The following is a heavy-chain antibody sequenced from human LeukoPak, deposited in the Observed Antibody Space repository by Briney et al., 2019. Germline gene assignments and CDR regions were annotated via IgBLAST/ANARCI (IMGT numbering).Heavy chain of an antibody. CDR3: ASTLSSGYYH. V-gene: IGHV4-59*01. D-gene: IGHD3-22*01. J-gene: IGHJ5*02. Sequence: SETLSLTCTVSGGSISSYYWSWIRQPPGKGLEWIGYIYYSGSTNYNPSLKSRVTISVDTSKNQFSLKLSSVTAADPAVYYCASTLSSGYYHWGQGTLVTVSS. CDR1: GGSISSYY. CDR2: IYYSGST.